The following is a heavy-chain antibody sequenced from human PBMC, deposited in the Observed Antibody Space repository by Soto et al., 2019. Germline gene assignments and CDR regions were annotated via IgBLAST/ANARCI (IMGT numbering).Heavy chain of an antibody. Sequence: GRVWQTGAAGGATLRGYYWTWIRQAPGKGLEWIGEINHSGSTNYNPSLKSRVTISVDTSKNQFSLKLTSVTAADTAVYYFARHKIPSLSDYWGQATLVTV. V-gene: IGHV4-34*01. J-gene: IGHJ4*02. CDR1: GATLRGYY. CDR3: ARHKIPSLSDY. CDR2: INHSGST. D-gene: IGHD2-21*01.